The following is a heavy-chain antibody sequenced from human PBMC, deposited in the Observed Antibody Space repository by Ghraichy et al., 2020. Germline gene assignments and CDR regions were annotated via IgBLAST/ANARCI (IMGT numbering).Heavy chain of an antibody. D-gene: IGHD3-22*01. V-gene: IGHV3-21*01. Sequence: WRSLRLSCAASGFTFRSYYMNWVRQAPGKGLEWVSTISSGSSYIYYADSVRGRFTISRDNAKNSLFLQMNSLRDDDTAVYYCSTHNYYDRSDFPPAWGQGTLVTVSS. CDR3: STHNYYDRSDFPPA. J-gene: IGHJ5*02. CDR1: GFTFRSYY. CDR2: ISSGSSYI.